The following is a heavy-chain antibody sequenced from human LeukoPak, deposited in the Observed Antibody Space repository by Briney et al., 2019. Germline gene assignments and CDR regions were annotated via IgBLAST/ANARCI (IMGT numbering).Heavy chain of an antibody. CDR3: AREGVGYPDAFDI. CDR1: GLTFSSYA. Sequence: GGSLRLSCAASGLTFSSYAMSWVRQAPGKGLEWVSVFYSGGSTYYADSVKGRFTSSRDNAKNTLYLQMNSLRAEDTAVYYCAREGVGYPDAFDIWGQGTMVTVSS. CDR2: FYSGGST. J-gene: IGHJ3*02. V-gene: IGHV3-53*01. D-gene: IGHD2-15*01.